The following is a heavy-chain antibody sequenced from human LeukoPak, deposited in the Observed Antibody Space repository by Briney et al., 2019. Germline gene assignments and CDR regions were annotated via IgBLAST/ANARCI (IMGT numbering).Heavy chain of an antibody. D-gene: IGHD6-13*01. Sequence: GGSLRLSCAASGFTFSSSAMHWVRQAPGKGLEWVAIISYDGSNKYCADSVKGRFTISRDNSRNTLYLQMNSLRAEDTAVYYCARDRSSSWYYFDFDYWGQGTLVTVSS. CDR1: GFTFSSSA. CDR2: ISYDGSNK. J-gene: IGHJ4*02. CDR3: ARDRSSSWYYFDFDY. V-gene: IGHV3-30-3*01.